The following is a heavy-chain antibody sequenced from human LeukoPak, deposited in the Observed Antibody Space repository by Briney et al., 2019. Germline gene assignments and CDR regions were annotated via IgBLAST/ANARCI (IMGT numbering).Heavy chain of an antibody. J-gene: IGHJ4*02. D-gene: IGHD3-22*01. CDR1: GFTFSRFG. CDR2: IWYDGSNQ. Sequence: GRSLRLSCAASGFTFSRFGIHWVRQAPGKGLEWVAVIWYDGSNQDYADSVKGRFTISKDNSKNTLYLQVSSLRAEDTAVYYCARDRWYDGSGYIAAFDYWGQGTLVTVS. CDR3: ARDRWYDGSGYIAAFDY. V-gene: IGHV3-33*01.